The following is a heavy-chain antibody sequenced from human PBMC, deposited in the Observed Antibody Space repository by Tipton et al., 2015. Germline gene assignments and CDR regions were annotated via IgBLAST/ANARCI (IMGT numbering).Heavy chain of an antibody. CDR3: AKDRGERWLQLRKGLDY. V-gene: IGHV3-23*01. J-gene: IGHJ4*02. CDR1: GLTFSTYA. CDR2: ISGSGSKT. Sequence: SLRLSCAASGLTFSTYAMTWVRQVPGKGLEWVSTISGSGSKTFYADSVKGRFTISRDNSRGTFFLQMNSLRAEDTAVYYCAKDRGERWLQLRKGLDYWGQGTLVTVSS. D-gene: IGHD5-24*01.